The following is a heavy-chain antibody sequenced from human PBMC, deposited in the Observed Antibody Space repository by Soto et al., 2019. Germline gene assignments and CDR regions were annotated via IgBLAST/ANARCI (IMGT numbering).Heavy chain of an antibody. V-gene: IGHV4-59*01. D-gene: IGHD5-12*01. J-gene: IGHJ4*02. Sequence: KTSETLSLTCTVSGVSISSSYWSWIRQSPGTGLEWIGYIYYTGTTNYNPSLKRRVTISLDTAKNQFSLNVNSLTTADTAVYFCARGGNRYSNTASGVGGFDFWGQGTLVTSPQ. CDR1: GVSISSSY. CDR2: IYYTGTT. CDR3: ARGGNRYSNTASGVGGFDF.